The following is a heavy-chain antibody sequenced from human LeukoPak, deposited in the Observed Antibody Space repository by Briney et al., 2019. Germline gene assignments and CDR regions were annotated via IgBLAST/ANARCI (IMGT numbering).Heavy chain of an antibody. Sequence: GGSLRLSCAASGFSFDDYGMNWVRQAPGKGLEWVSGINWNGGSTGYADSVKGRFTISRDNAKNSLYLQMNSLRAEDTAVYYCARLRYYDSSGYYYPNYFDYWGQGTLVTVSS. J-gene: IGHJ4*02. CDR1: GFSFDDYG. D-gene: IGHD3-22*01. CDR2: INWNGGST. CDR3: ARLRYYDSSGYYYPNYFDY. V-gene: IGHV3-20*04.